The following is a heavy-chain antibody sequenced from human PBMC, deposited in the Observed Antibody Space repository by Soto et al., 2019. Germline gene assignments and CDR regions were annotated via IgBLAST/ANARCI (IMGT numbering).Heavy chain of an antibody. D-gene: IGHD2-2*01. CDR3: ARGGRQVSTGGRVPAAPTDFDY. Sequence: ASVKVSCKASGYTFTGYYMHWVRQAPGQGLEWMGWINPNSGGTNYAQKFQGWVTMTRDTSISTAYMELSRLRSDDTAVYYCARGGRQVSTGGRVPAAPTDFDYWGQGTLVTVSS. CDR2: INPNSGGT. J-gene: IGHJ4*02. CDR1: GYTFTGYY. V-gene: IGHV1-2*04.